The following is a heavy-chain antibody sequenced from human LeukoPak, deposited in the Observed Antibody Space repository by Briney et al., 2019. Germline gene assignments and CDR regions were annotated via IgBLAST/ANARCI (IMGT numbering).Heavy chain of an antibody. CDR1: GGSLSSYH. CDR3: ARSDYGGNPDY. V-gene: IGHV4-59*01. CDR2: IYYSGTT. D-gene: IGHD4-23*01. J-gene: IGHJ4*02. Sequence: SETLSLTCTVSGGSLSSYHWSWIRQPPGKGLEWIGYIYYSGTTNYNPSLKSRVTISVDTSKNQFSLKVTSVTAADTAVYYCARSDYGGNPDYWGQGTLVTVSS.